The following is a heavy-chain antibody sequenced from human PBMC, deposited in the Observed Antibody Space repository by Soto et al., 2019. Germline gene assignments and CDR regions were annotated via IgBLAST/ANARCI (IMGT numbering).Heavy chain of an antibody. V-gene: IGHV1-2*04. Sequence: ASVKVSCKASGYTFTGYYMHWVRQAPGQGLEWMGWINPNSGGTNYAQKFQGWVTMTRDTSISTAYMELSRLRSDDTEVYYCAKTITRKPDKWMVQGNWFDPWGQRTLVTVSS. J-gene: IGHJ5*02. CDR1: GYTFTGYY. D-gene: IGHD6-19*01. CDR3: AKTITRKPDKWMVQGNWFDP. CDR2: INPNSGGT.